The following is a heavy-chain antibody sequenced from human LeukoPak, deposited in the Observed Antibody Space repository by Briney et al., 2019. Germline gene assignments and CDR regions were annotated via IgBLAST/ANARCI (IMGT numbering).Heavy chain of an antibody. V-gene: IGHV6-1*01. CDR1: GDSVSNNNNA. CDR2: TYYRSQWHN. CDR3: AGGYAFDV. J-gene: IGHJ3*01. Sequence: TSQTLSLTCAISGDSVSNNNNAWNWIRRSPSRGHEWLGRTYYRSQWHNDYARSVMGRISVDPDTSKNQFSLHLSSVTPDDTAVYYCAGGYAFDVWGQGTMVTVSS.